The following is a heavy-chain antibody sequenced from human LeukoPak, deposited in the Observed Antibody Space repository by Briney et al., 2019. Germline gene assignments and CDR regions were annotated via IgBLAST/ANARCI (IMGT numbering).Heavy chain of an antibody. J-gene: IGHJ6*02. CDR1: GDSVSSSNYY. CDR2: IYYGGNT. Sequence: SETLSLTCAVSGDSVSSSNYYWNWIRQPPGKGLEWIGYIYYGGNTNYNPSLQSRVTISVDTSKSQFSLNLSSVTAADTAVYYCARYCSSISCFVYYGMDVWGQGTTVTVFS. D-gene: IGHD2-2*01. V-gene: IGHV4-61*01. CDR3: ARYCSSISCFVYYGMDV.